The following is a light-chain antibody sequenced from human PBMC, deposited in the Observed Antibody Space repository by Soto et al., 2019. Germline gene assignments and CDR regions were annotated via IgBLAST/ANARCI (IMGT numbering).Light chain of an antibody. CDR1: QSLVYTDGHTY. CDR3: MQGTHWRPT. Sequence: DVVMTQSPLSLTVTLGQPASISCKSSQSLVYTDGHTYLNWFHQRPGQSPRRLIYKVSTRESGVPDRFSGGGSGTDFTLKIDRVEAEDVGVCYCMQGTHWRPTVGGGTTVEIK. CDR2: KVS. J-gene: IGKJ4*01. V-gene: IGKV2-30*01.